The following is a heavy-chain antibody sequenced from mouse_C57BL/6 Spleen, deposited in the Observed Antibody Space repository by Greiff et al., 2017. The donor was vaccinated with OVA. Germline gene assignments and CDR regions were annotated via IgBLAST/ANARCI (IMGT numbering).Heavy chain of an antibody. CDR2: IDPSDSYA. CDR3: AREDAMDY. V-gene: IGHV1-59*01. CDR1: GYTFTSYW. Sequence: QVQLQQPGAELVRPGTSVKLSCKASGYTFTSYWMHWVKQRPGQGLEWIGVIDPSDSYANYNQKFKGKATLTVDTSSSTAYMQLSSLTSEDSAVYYCAREDAMDYWGQGTSVTVSS. J-gene: IGHJ4*01.